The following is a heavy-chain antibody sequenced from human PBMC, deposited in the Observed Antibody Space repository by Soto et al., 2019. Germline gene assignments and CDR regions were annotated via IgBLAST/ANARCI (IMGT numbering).Heavy chain of an antibody. J-gene: IGHJ5*02. CDR1: GYTFTDYY. V-gene: IGHV1-2*02. Sequence: ASVKVSCKASGYTFTDYYIHWVRQAPGQGLEWMGWINPNSGGANFAQKFQGRVSLSRDTSTNTAYMQLRSLISDDTAVYYCARDGRARDCSGGTCYFRSSWFDPWGQGTLVTVSS. D-gene: IGHD2-15*01. CDR2: INPNSGGA. CDR3: ARDGRARDCSGGTCYFRSSWFDP.